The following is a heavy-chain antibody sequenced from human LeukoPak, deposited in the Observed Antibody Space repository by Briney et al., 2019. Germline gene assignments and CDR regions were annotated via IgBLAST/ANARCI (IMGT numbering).Heavy chain of an antibody. CDR3: AALDPPFVVVPAATGTYYFDY. D-gene: IGHD2-2*01. V-gene: IGHV3-30*02. CDR2: IRYDGSNK. CDR1: GFTFSSYG. J-gene: IGHJ4*02. Sequence: PGGSLRLSCAASGFTFSSYGMHWVRQAPGKGLEWVAFIRYDGSNKYYADSVKGRFTISRDNSKNTLYLQMNSLRAEDTAVYYCAALDPPFVVVPAATGTYYFDYWGQGTLVTVSS.